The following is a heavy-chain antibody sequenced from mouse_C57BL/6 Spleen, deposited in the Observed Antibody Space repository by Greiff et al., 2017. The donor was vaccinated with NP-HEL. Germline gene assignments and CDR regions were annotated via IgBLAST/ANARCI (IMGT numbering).Heavy chain of an antibody. CDR1: GYTFTSYW. CDR3: ARSYYGSSYPYWYFDV. V-gene: IGHV1-52*01. D-gene: IGHD1-1*01. J-gene: IGHJ1*03. Sequence: VQLQQPGAELVRPGSSVKLSCKASGYTFTSYWMHWVKQRPIQGLEWIGNIDPSDSETHYNQKFKDKATLTVDKSSSTAYMQLSSLTSEYSAVYYCARSYYGSSYPYWYFDVWGTGTTVTVSS. CDR2: IDPSDSET.